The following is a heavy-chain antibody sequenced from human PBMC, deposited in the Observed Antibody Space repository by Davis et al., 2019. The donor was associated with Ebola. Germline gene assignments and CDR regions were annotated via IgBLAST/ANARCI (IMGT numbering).Heavy chain of an antibody. D-gene: IGHD3-3*01. CDR2: IYYSGST. J-gene: IGHJ5*02. CDR3: ARGPSFTIFGVDRYNWFDP. V-gene: IGHV4-31*03. CDR1: GGSISSGGYY. Sequence: PSETLSLTCTVSGGSISSGGYYWSWIRQHPGKGLEWIGYIYYSGSTYYNPSLKSRVTISVDTSKNQFSLKLSSVTAADTAVYYCARGPSFTIFGVDRYNWFDPWGQGTLVTVSS.